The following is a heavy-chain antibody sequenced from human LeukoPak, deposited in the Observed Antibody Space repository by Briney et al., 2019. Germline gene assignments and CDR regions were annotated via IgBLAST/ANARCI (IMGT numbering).Heavy chain of an antibody. V-gene: IGHV1-8*03. CDR1: GYTFTSSD. CDR2: MNPNSGNT. J-gene: IGHJ6*03. Sequence: ASVKVSCKASGYTFTSSDINWVRQATGQGLEWMGWMNPNSGNTGYAQKSQGRVTITRNTSISTAYMELSSLRSEDTAVYYCARANYDFWSGYFYYYYYYYMDVWGKGTTVTVSS. CDR3: ARANYDFWSGYFYYYYYYYMDV. D-gene: IGHD3-3*01.